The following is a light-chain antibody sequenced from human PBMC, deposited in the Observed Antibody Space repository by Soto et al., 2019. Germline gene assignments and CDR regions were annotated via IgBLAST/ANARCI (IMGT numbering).Light chain of an antibody. CDR3: QQANSFPYT. V-gene: IGKV1-12*01. Sequence: DIQMTQSPSSVSASVGDRVTITCRASQGVSNWLAWYQQKPGKAPKLLIYAASTLRSGVPSRFRGSGSGTDFTSTISSLQPEDFATYYCQQANSFPYTFGQGTKVDIK. J-gene: IGKJ2*01. CDR2: AAS. CDR1: QGVSNW.